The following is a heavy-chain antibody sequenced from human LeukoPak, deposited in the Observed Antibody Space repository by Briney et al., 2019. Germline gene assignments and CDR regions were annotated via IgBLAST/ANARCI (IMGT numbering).Heavy chain of an antibody. Sequence: GGSLRLSCAASGFTFDDYGMSWVRQAPGKGLEWVSGINWNGGSTGYADSVKGRFTISRDNAKNSLYLQMNRLRAEDTALYYCARDSKQYSSNDYMDVWGKGTTVTVSS. V-gene: IGHV3-20*04. J-gene: IGHJ6*03. D-gene: IGHD6-13*01. CDR1: GFTFDDYG. CDR2: INWNGGST. CDR3: ARDSKQYSSNDYMDV.